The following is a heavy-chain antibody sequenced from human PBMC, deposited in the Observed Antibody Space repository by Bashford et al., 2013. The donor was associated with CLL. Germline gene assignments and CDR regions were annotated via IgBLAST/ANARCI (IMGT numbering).Heavy chain of an antibody. D-gene: IGHD3-22*01. CDR1: WVLQWLL. CDR2: INHSGST. Sequence: SETLSLTCACLWWVLQWLLLELDPPAPRKGLEWIGEINHSGSTNYNPSLKSRVTISVDTSKNQFSLKLSSVTAADTAVYYCARGPMIVVVINPGEPYYYYYYGMDVWGQGTTVTVSS. CDR3: ARGPMIVVVINPGEPYYYYYYGMDV. V-gene: IGHV4-34*01. J-gene: IGHJ6*02.